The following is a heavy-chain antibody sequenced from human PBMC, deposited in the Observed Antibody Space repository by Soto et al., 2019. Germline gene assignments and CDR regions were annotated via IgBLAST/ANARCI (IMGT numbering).Heavy chain of an antibody. J-gene: IGHJ5*02. CDR1: GGSISSYY. Sequence: SETLSLTCTVSGGSISSYYWSWIRQPPGKGLEWIGYIYYSGSTNYNPSLKSRVTISVDTSKNQFSLKLSSVTAADTAVYSCAVAGPAGTSFDPWGQGTLVTVSS. CDR3: AVAGPAGTSFDP. CDR2: IYYSGST. D-gene: IGHD6-13*01. V-gene: IGHV4-59*01.